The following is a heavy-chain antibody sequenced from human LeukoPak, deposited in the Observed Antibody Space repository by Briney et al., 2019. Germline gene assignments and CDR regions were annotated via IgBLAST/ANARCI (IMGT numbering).Heavy chain of an antibody. J-gene: IGHJ4*02. D-gene: IGHD2-21*01. V-gene: IGHV4-39*01. CDR3: ARLVAIGLFYYFDY. CDR2: IVYTGTT. CDR1: GGSISSSSYY. Sequence: SETLSLTCTVSGGSISSSSYYWGWIRQPSGKGLKWIGNIVYTGTTFYNPSLESRVTISVDASKNQFSLKLTSVTAADTAVYYCARLVAIGLFYYFDYWGQGTQVTVSS.